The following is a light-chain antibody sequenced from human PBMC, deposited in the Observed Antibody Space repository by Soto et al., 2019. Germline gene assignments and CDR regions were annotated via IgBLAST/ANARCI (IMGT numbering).Light chain of an antibody. CDR2: GAS. CDR1: QSVSSSY. CDR3: QQYGSSPLT. V-gene: IGKV3-20*01. J-gene: IGKJ4*01. Sequence: EIVLTQSPGTLSLSPRERANLSCRPSQSVSSSYLAWYQQKPGQAPRLLIYGASSRATGIPDRFSGSGSGTDFTLTISRLEPEDFAVYYCQQYGSSPLTFGGGTKVDIK.